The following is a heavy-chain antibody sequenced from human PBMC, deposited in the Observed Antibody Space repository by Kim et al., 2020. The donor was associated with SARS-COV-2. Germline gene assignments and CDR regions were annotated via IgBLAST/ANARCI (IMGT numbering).Heavy chain of an antibody. J-gene: IGHJ4*02. Sequence: GGSLRLSCAASGFTFSSYAMSWVRQAPGKGLEWVSVIYSGGSSTYYADSVKGRFTISRDNSKNTLYLQMNILRAEDTAVYYCAKDLKTGYGDYGGLFDYWGQGTLVTVSS. CDR3: AKDLKTGYGDYGGLFDY. CDR2: IYSGGSST. CDR1: GFTFSSYA. D-gene: IGHD4-17*01. V-gene: IGHV3-23*03.